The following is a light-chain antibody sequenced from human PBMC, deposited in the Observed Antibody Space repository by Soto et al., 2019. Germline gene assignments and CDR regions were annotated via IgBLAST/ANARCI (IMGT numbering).Light chain of an antibody. CDR2: EVS. V-gene: IGLV2-8*01. CDR1: SSDVGGYNY. Sequence: QSAPTQPPSASGSPGQSVTISCTGTSSDVGGYNYVSWYQQHPGKAPRLMIYEVSKRPSGVPDRFSGSKSVNTASLTVSGLQAEDEADYYCSSYAGSNNYVFGTGTKLTVL. J-gene: IGLJ1*01. CDR3: SSYAGSNNYV.